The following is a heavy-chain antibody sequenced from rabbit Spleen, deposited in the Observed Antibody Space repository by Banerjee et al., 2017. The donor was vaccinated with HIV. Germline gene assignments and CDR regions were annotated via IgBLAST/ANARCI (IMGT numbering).Heavy chain of an antibody. D-gene: IGHD1-1*01. J-gene: IGHJ4*01. Sequence: QSLEESGGDLVKPGASLTLTCIASGVSFSGDSYMCWVRQAPGKGLEWVVCIDAGSSGFTYFATWAKGRFTISKTSSTTVTLQVTSLTAADTATYFCARDLTDVIGWNFGWWGPGTLVTVS. V-gene: IGHV1S40*01. CDR2: IDAGSSGFT. CDR3: ARDLTDVIGWNFGW. CDR1: GVSFSGDSY.